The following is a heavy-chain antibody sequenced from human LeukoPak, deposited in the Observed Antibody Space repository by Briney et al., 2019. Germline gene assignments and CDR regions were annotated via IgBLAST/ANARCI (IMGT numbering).Heavy chain of an antibody. V-gene: IGHV1-69*01. Sequence: GSSVKVSCKASGGTFSSYAISWVRQAPGQGLEWMGGIIPIFGTANYAQKFQGRVTITADESTSTAYMELRSLRSDDTAVYYCARVTKYYDFWSGQQYFDYWGQGTLVTVSS. CDR3: ARVTKYYDFWSGQQYFDY. J-gene: IGHJ4*02. D-gene: IGHD3-3*01. CDR1: GGTFSSYA. CDR2: IIPIFGTA.